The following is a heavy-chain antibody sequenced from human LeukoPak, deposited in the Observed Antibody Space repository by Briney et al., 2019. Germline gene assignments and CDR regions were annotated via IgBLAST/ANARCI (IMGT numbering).Heavy chain of an antibody. CDR2: INHSGST. D-gene: IGHD1-26*01. CDR3: AREALTVGATDY. J-gene: IGHJ4*02. Sequence: PSETLSLTCAVYGGSFSGYYWSWIRQPPGKGLEWIGEINHSGSTNYNPSLKSRVTISVDTSKNQFSLKLSSVTAADTAVYYCAREALTVGATDYWGQGTLVTVSS. CDR1: GGSFSGYY. V-gene: IGHV4-34*01.